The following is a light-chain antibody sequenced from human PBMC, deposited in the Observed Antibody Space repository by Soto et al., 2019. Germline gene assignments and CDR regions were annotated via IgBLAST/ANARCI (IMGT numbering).Light chain of an antibody. CDR1: SSDVGGYKY. Sequence: QSVLTQPRSVSGSPGQSVTISCTGTSSDVGGYKYVSWYQQHPGKAPKLMIFDVNNRPSGVPDRFSGSKSGNTASLTISGLQAEDEADYYCCSYAGTYTHVIFGGGTKLTVL. J-gene: IGLJ2*01. CDR3: CSYAGTYTHVI. CDR2: DVN. V-gene: IGLV2-11*01.